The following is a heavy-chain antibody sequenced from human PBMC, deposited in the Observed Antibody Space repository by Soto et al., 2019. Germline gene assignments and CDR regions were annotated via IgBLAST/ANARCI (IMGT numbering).Heavy chain of an antibody. Sequence: GGSLRLSCAASGFTFDDYAMHWVRQAPGKGLEWVSGISWNSGSIGYADSVKGRFTISRDNSKNTLYLQMNSLRAEDTAVYYCAKLVWSGPNWFDPWGQGTLVTVSS. V-gene: IGHV3-9*01. CDR3: AKLVWSGPNWFDP. CDR1: GFTFDDYA. D-gene: IGHD3-3*01. J-gene: IGHJ5*02. CDR2: ISWNSGSI.